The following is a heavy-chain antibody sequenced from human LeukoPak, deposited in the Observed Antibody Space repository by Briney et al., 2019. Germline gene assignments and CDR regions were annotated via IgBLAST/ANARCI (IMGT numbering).Heavy chain of an antibody. CDR1: GYTFTSYY. V-gene: IGHV1-46*01. Sequence: ASVKVSCKASGYTFTSYYMHWVRQAPGQGLEWMGIINPSGGSTSYAQKFQGRVTMTRDTSTSTVYMELSSLRSEDTVVYYCARGPGSDFWSGYYFPFDYWGQGTLVTVSS. D-gene: IGHD3-3*01. CDR3: ARGPGSDFWSGYYFPFDY. CDR2: INPSGGST. J-gene: IGHJ4*02.